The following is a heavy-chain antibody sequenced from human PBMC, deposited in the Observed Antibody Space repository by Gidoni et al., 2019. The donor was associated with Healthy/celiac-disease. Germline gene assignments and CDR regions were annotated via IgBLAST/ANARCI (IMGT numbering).Heavy chain of an antibody. V-gene: IGHV3-15*01. CDR3: TTVWLLGFWSGYIHPYFDY. Sequence: EVQLVESGGGLVKPGGSLRLSCAASGFTFSNAWMSWVRQAPGKGLEWVGRIKSKTDGGTTDYAAPVKGRFTISRDDSKNTLYLQMNSLKTEDTAVYYCTTVWLLGFWSGYIHPYFDYWGQGTLVTVSS. CDR1: GFTFSNAW. CDR2: IKSKTDGGTT. D-gene: IGHD3-3*01. J-gene: IGHJ4*02.